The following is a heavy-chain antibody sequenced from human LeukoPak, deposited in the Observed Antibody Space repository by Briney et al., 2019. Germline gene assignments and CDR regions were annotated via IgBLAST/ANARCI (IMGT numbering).Heavy chain of an antibody. D-gene: IGHD3-10*01. V-gene: IGHV4-39*01. Sequence: SETLSLTCAVYGGSFSGYYWGWIRQPPGKGLEWIGSIYYSGSTYYNPSLKSRVTISVDTSKNQFSLKLSSVTAADTAVYYCARQGNGLLWFGTPYYFDYWGQGTLVTVSS. CDR2: IYYSGST. CDR3: ARQGNGLLWFGTPYYFDY. J-gene: IGHJ4*02. CDR1: GGSFSGYY.